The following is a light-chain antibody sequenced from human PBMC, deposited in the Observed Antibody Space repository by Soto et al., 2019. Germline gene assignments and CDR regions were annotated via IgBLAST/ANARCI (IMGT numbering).Light chain of an antibody. Sequence: EIVLTQSPGTLSLSPGERATLSCRASQSVSSTYFAWYQQKPGQAPRLLIYGASSRATGIPDRFSGSGSETDFTLTISRLEPEDFAVYYCQQYGSSSYTFGQGTKLEIK. CDR2: GAS. CDR3: QQYGSSSYT. CDR1: QSVSSTY. V-gene: IGKV3-20*01. J-gene: IGKJ2*01.